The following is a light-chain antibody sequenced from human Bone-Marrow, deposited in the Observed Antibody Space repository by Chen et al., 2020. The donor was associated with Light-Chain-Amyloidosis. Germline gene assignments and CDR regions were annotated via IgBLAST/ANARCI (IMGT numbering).Light chain of an antibody. CDR2: RDT. J-gene: IGLJ2*01. Sequence: SYELTQPPSVSVSPGQTARITGSGDDLPTKYAYWYQQKPGQAPVLVIHRDTERPSGISERFSGSSSVTTATLTISGVQAEDEADYHCQSADSSGTDEVIFGGGTNLTVL. CDR3: QSADSSGTDEVI. V-gene: IGLV3-25*03. CDR1: DLPTKY.